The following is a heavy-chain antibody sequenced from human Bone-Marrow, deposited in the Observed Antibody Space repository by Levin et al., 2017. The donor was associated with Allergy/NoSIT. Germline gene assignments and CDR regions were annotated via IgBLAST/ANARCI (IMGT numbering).Heavy chain of an antibody. CDR3: ARARAYGDNIFDY. CDR1: GFLFSSSS. Sequence: LSLTCAASGFLFSSSSMHWVRQAPGKGLEWVAVISYAESYKYYGDSVKGRFTIARDNSKNTLYLQLSSLRVEDTAVYYCARARAYGDNIFDYWGQGTLVTVSS. D-gene: IGHD4-17*01. J-gene: IGHJ4*02. V-gene: IGHV3-30-3*01. CDR2: ISYAESYK.